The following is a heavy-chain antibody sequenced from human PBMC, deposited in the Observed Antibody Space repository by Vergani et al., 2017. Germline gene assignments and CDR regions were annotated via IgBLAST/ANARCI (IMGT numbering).Heavy chain of an antibody. D-gene: IGHD3-10*01. CDR3: ARGEFGELKNYYYYYYMDV. V-gene: IGHV4-34*01. CDR1: GGSLSSYY. CDR2: INHSGST. J-gene: IGHJ6*03. Sequence: QVQLQESGPGLVKPSETLSLTCTVSGGSLSSYYWSWIRQPPGKGLEWIGEINHSGSTNYNPSLKSRVTISVDTSKNQFSLKLSSVTAADTAVYYCARGEFGELKNYYYYYYMDVWGKGTTVTVSS.